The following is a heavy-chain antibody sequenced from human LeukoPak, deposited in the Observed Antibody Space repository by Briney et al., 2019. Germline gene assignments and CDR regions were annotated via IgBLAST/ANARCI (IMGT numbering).Heavy chain of an antibody. CDR2: ISHTGTSI. D-gene: IGHD3-22*01. J-gene: IGHJ4*02. V-gene: IGHV3-23*01. Sequence: GGSLRLSCAASGFTFSTYAMTWVRQAPGKGPEWVSIISHTGTSIFYADSVKGRFTISRDNAKNSLYLQMNSLRAEDTALYYCAKDIGYYYDSSGYPDYWGQGTLVTVSS. CDR1: GFTFSTYA. CDR3: AKDIGYYYDSSGYPDY.